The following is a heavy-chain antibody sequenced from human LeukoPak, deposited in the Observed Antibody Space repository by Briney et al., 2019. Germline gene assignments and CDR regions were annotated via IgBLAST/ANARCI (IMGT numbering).Heavy chain of an antibody. V-gene: IGHV3-11*06. J-gene: IGHJ4*02. Sequence: GGSLRLSCVTSGFIFSDYYMSWIRQAPGKGLEWISYISPSSSFANYADSIKGRFTTSRDNAKSSLFLQMNSLRDEDTAVYYCATSSIALAGTVDYWGQGTLVTVSS. CDR1: GFIFSDYY. CDR2: ISPSSSFA. CDR3: ATSSIALAGTVDY. D-gene: IGHD6-19*01.